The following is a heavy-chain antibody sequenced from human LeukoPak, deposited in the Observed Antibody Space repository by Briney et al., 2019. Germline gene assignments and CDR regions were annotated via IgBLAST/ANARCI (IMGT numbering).Heavy chain of an antibody. D-gene: IGHD3-16*01. CDR2: INHSGST. V-gene: IGHV4-34*01. J-gene: IGHJ2*01. Sequence: SETLSLTCAVYGGSFSGYYWSWIRQPPGKGLEWIGEINHSGSTNYNPSLKSRVTISVDTSKNQFSLKLSSVTAADTAVYSCARGTRGRRLHWYFDLWGRGTLVTVSS. CDR3: ARGTRGRRLHWYFDL. CDR1: GGSFSGYY.